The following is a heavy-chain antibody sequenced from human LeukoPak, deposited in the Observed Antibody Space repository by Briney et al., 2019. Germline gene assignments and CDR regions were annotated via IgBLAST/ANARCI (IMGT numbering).Heavy chain of an antibody. CDR2: ISWNSGSI. J-gene: IGHJ6*02. CDR3: AKDHQQWLARYGMDV. CDR1: GFTFDDYA. V-gene: IGHV3-9*01. Sequence: GGSLRLSCAASGFTFDDYAMHWVRQAPGKGLEWVSGISWNSGSIGYADSVKGRFTISRDNAKNSLYLQMNSLRAEDTALYYCAKDHQQWLARYGMDVWGQGTTVTVSS. D-gene: IGHD6-19*01.